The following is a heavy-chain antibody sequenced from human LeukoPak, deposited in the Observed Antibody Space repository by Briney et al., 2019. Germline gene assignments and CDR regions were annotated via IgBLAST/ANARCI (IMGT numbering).Heavy chain of an antibody. V-gene: IGHV1-18*04. Sequence: ASVKVSCKASGYTFTSSGFSWVRQAPGQGLEWMGWINADSGNTNYAQKFQGRVTLTTDTSTNTAYMELRSLRSDDTAVYYCARDEVSGGWYNHWGQGTLVTVSS. D-gene: IGHD6-19*01. CDR3: ARDEVSGGWYNH. CDR1: GYTFTSSG. J-gene: IGHJ4*02. CDR2: INADSGNT.